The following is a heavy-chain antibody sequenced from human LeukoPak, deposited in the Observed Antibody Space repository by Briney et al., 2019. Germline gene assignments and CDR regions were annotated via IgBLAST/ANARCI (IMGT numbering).Heavy chain of an antibody. CDR2: ISGSGGST. J-gene: IGHJ4*02. V-gene: IGHV3-23*01. CDR1: GFTFSSYA. D-gene: IGHD5-24*01. Sequence: PGGSLRLSCAASGFTFSSYAMSWVRQAPGKGLEWVSAISGSGGSTYYADSVKGRFTISRDNAKNTLYLQVNSLRVEDTALYYCARGYNYANDFDSWGQGTLVSVSS. CDR3: ARGYNYANDFDS.